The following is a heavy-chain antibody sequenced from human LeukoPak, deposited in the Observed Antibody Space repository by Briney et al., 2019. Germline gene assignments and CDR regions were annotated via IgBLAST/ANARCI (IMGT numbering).Heavy chain of an antibody. Sequence: PGGSLRLSCAASGFTFSNYGMSWVRQAPGKGLEWVSFITGNSNYIYYADSVKGRFTISRDNAKNSLYLQMNSLRVEDTAVYYCARDRVSGSGSIDYWGQGTLVTVSS. CDR2: ITGNSNYI. V-gene: IGHV3-21*01. J-gene: IGHJ4*02. D-gene: IGHD3-10*01. CDR1: GFTFSNYG. CDR3: ARDRVSGSGSIDY.